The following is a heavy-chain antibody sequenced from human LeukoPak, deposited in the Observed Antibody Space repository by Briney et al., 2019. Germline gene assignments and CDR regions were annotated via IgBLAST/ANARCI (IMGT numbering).Heavy chain of an antibody. V-gene: IGHV3-7*01. J-gene: IGHJ6*02. CDR3: ARVSQYYYYGMDV. Sequence: GGSLRLSCAASGFTFSSYAMHWVRQAPGKGLEWVANIKQVGSEKYYVDSVKGRFTISRDNAKNSLYLQMNSLRAEDTAVYYCARVSQYYYYGMDVWGQGTTVTVSS. CDR2: IKQVGSEK. CDR1: GFTFSSYA.